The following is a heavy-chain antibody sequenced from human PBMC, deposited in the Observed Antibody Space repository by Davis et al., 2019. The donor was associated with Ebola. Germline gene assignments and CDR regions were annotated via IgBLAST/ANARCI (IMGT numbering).Heavy chain of an antibody. J-gene: IGHJ6*02. Sequence: ASVKVSCKASGYTFTSYGISWVRQAPGHGLEWMGWISAHNGNTFYAPSVQGRVTMTTDTSTSTAYMDLRSLRSDDTAMYYCAREPTTLYSMDVWGQGTTVTVSS. CDR2: ISAHNGNT. CDR3: AREPTTLYSMDV. V-gene: IGHV1-18*01. CDR1: GYTFTSYG. D-gene: IGHD4-11*01.